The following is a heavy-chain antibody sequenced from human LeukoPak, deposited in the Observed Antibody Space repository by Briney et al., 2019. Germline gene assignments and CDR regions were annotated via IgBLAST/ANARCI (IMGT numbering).Heavy chain of an antibody. Sequence: ASVKVSCKASGYTFTGYYMHWVRQAPGQGLEWMGRINPNSGGTNYAQKFQGRVTMTTDTSTSTAYVELRSLRSDDTAVYYCATGDGSSSGPPYYYYGMDVWGQGTTVTVSS. D-gene: IGHD6-6*01. V-gene: IGHV1-2*06. CDR3: ATGDGSSSGPPYYYYGMDV. J-gene: IGHJ6*02. CDR1: GYTFTGYY. CDR2: INPNSGGT.